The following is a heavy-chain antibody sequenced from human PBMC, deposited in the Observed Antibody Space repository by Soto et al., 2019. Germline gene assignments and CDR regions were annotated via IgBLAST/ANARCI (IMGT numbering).Heavy chain of an antibody. CDR3: ARRNYDVWSCYYSPYKY. CDR2: IYYSGST. D-gene: IGHD3-3*01. Sequence: SETLSLTCTVSDSSISSSSYYWGWIRRYQRKGLEWIGSIYYSGSTYYKPSLKSRITISVDTSKNQFSLKLSSVTAADTTVYYCARRNYDVWSCYYSPYKYLGQGTLVIVAS. J-gene: IGHJ4*02. V-gene: IGHV4-39*01. CDR1: DSSISSSSYY.